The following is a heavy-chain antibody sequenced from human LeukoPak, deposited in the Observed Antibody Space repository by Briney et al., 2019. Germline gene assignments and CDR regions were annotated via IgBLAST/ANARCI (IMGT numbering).Heavy chain of an antibody. CDR1: GFTFSSYG. CDR2: ISGSGGST. J-gene: IGHJ4*02. D-gene: IGHD6-13*01. CDR3: AKGVEKYSSSWYGILTYYFDY. Sequence: GGSLRLSCAASGFTFSSYGMSWVRQAPRKGLEWVSAISGSGGSTYYADSVKGRFTISRDNSKNTLYLQMNSLRAEDTAVYYCAKGVEKYSSSWYGILTYYFDYWGQGTLVTVSS. V-gene: IGHV3-23*01.